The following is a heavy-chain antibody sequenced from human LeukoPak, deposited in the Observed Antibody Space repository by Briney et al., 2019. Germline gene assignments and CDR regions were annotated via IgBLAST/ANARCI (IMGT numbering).Heavy chain of an antibody. CDR2: IYPGDSDT. D-gene: IGHD3-22*01. V-gene: IGHV5-51*01. CDR3: ARGYYYDSSGYPDY. Sequence: GESLKISCKGSGYTFTSYWIGWVRQMPGKGLEWMGIIYPGDSDTRYSPSFQGQVIISADKSINTAYLQWSTLKASDTAMYYCARGYYYDSSGYPDYWGQGTQVTVSS. J-gene: IGHJ4*02. CDR1: GYTFTSYW.